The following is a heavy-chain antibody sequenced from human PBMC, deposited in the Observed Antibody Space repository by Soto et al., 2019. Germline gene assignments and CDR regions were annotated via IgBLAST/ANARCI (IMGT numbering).Heavy chain of an antibody. CDR3: ARGGTGYYYDLSGQDF. V-gene: IGHV3-30-3*01. Sequence: GGSLRLSCAASGFSFSDHAMHWVRRAPGKGLEWVALVAHDGITKYYAGSVKGRFTVSSDKSTNTLFLDMNSLGIEDTAVYYCARGGTGYYYDLSGQDFWGQGTLVTVSS. CDR2: VAHDGITK. CDR1: GFSFSDHA. D-gene: IGHD3-22*01. J-gene: IGHJ4*02.